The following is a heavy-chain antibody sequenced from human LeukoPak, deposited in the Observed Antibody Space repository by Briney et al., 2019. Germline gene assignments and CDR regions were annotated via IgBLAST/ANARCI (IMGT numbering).Heavy chain of an antibody. D-gene: IGHD2-2*01. CDR3: ARLDRETYCSSTSCYVY. V-gene: IGHV3-30*02. Sequence: GGSLRLSCAASGFTFSSYSMHWVRQAPGKGLEWVAFIRYDGSNKYYADSVKGRFTISRDSSKNTLYLQMNSLRAEDTAVYYCARLDRETYCSSTSCYVYWGQGTLVTVSS. CDR2: IRYDGSNK. J-gene: IGHJ4*02. CDR1: GFTFSSYS.